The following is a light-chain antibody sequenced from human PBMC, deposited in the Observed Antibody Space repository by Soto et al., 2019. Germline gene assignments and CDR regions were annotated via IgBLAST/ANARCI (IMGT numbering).Light chain of an antibody. Sequence: AIRMTQSPSSFSASTGDRVTITCRASQGISSYLAWYQQKPGKAPKLLIYDASSLQSGIPSRFSGSGSGTDFTLTINSLQPEDSATYYCQQANSFPRTFGLGTKVEIK. CDR2: DAS. CDR1: QGISSY. CDR3: QQANSFPRT. V-gene: IGKV1-8*01. J-gene: IGKJ1*01.